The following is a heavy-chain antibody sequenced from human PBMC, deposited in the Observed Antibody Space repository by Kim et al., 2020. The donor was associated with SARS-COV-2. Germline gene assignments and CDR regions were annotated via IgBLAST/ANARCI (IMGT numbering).Heavy chain of an antibody. V-gene: IGHV4-34*01. J-gene: IGHJ1*01. Sequence: SETLSLTCAVYGGSFSGYYWSWIRQPPGKGLEWIGEINHSGSTNYNPSLKSRVTISVDTSKNQFSLKLSSVTAADTAVYYCARGLSSGGRWFQHWGQGTLVTVSS. CDR2: INHSGST. CDR1: GGSFSGYY. CDR3: ARGLSSGGRWFQH. D-gene: IGHD6-19*01.